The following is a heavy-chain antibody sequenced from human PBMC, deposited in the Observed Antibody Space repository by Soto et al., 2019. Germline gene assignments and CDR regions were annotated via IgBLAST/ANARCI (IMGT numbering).Heavy chain of an antibody. Sequence: GGSPRLSCAASGFTFSTYAPSWVRQAPGKGLEWVSAISANGQGIYYADSVRGRFTISRDNSKNTIFLHMDSLRAEDTAVYYCAKDRNYPRDQFHYWGQGTLVTVSS. D-gene: IGHD1-7*01. V-gene: IGHV3-23*01. CDR1: GFTFSTYA. J-gene: IGHJ4*02. CDR2: ISANGQGI. CDR3: AKDRNYPRDQFHY.